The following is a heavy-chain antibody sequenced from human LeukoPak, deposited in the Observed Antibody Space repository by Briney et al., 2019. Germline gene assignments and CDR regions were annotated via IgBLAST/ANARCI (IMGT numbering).Heavy chain of an antibody. D-gene: IGHD4-23*01. CDR3: ARLRVVTEAFDI. CDR1: GYSISSGYY. Sequence: SETLSLTCAVSGYSISSGYYWGWIRQPPGKGLEWIGSIYHSRSTYYNPSLKSRVTISVDTSKNQFSLKLSSVTAADTAVYYCARLRVVTEAFDIWGQGTMVTVSS. J-gene: IGHJ3*02. CDR2: IYHSRST. V-gene: IGHV4-38-2*01.